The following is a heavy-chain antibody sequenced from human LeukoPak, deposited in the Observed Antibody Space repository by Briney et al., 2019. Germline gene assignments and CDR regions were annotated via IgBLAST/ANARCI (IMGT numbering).Heavy chain of an antibody. D-gene: IGHD6-6*01. V-gene: IGHV4-38-2*02. CDR3: AGQRIAARPDFDY. J-gene: IGHJ4*02. CDR2: IYHSGST. Sequence: SETLSLTCTVSGYSISIGYYWGWIRQPPGKGLEWIGSIYHSGSTYYNPSLKSRVTLSVDKSKNQFSLKLSSVTAADTAVYYCAGQRIAARPDFDYWGQGTLVTVSS. CDR1: GYSISIGYY.